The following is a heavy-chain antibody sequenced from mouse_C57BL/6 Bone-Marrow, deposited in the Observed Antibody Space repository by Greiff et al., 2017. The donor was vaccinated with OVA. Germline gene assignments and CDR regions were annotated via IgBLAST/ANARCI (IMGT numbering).Heavy chain of an antibody. CDR2: ISDGGSYT. CDR3: ARDSYGYDGYYAMDY. V-gene: IGHV5-4*01. J-gene: IGHJ4*01. Sequence: DVQLVESGGGLVKPGGSLKLSCAASGFTFSSYAMSWVRQTPEKRLEWVATISDGGSYTYYPDNVKGRFTISRDNAKNNLYLQMSHLKSEDTAMYYCARDSYGYDGYYAMDYWGQGTSVTVSS. CDR1: GFTFSSYA. D-gene: IGHD2-2*01.